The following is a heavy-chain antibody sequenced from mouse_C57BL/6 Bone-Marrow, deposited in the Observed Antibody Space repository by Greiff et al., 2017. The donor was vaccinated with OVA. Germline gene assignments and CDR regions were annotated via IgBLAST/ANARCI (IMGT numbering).Heavy chain of an antibody. CDR1: GYTFTSYW. V-gene: IGHV1-69*01. CDR2: IDPSDSYT. Sequence: VKLQQPGAELVMPGASVKLSCKASGYTFTSYWMHWVKQRPGQGLEWIGEIDPSDSYTNYNQKFKGKSTLTVDKSSSTAYMQLSSLTSEDSAVYYCARSHYYGSSYWYFDVWGTGTTVTVSS. J-gene: IGHJ1*03. CDR3: ARSHYYGSSYWYFDV. D-gene: IGHD1-1*01.